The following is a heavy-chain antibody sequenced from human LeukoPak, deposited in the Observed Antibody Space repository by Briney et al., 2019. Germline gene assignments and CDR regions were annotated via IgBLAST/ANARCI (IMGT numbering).Heavy chain of an antibody. D-gene: IGHD3-3*01. CDR3: ATTSTVTIFGPRMGISYMDV. V-gene: IGHV4-30-4*08. J-gene: IGHJ6*03. CDR1: GGSISSGDYY. Sequence: PSETLSLTCTVSGGSISSGDYYWSWIRQPPGKGLEWIGYIYYSGSTYYNPSLKSRVTISVDTSKNQFSLKLSSVTAADTAVYYCATTSTVTIFGPRMGISYMDVWGKGTTVTVSS. CDR2: IYYSGST.